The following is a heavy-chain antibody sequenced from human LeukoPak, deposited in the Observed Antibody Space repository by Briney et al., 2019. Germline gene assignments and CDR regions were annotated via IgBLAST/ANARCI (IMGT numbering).Heavy chain of an antibody. J-gene: IGHJ4*02. V-gene: IGHV3-23*01. CDR3: AKDGVRIAAAGTPTQFDY. CDR1: GFTFSSYA. CDR2: ISGSGGST. D-gene: IGHD6-13*01. Sequence: GGSLRLSCAASGFTFSSYAMSWVRQAPGKGLEWVSAISGSGGSTYYADSVKGRFTISRDNSKNTLYLQMNSLRAEDTAVYYCAKDGVRIAAAGTPTQFDYWGQGTLVTVSS.